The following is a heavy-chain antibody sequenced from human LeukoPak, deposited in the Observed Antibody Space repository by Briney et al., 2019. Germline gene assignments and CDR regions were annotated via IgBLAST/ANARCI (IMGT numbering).Heavy chain of an antibody. Sequence: GGSLRLSCAASGFTFSSYNMNWVRQAPGKGPEWVSTITSTSTYIAYADSVKGRFTISKDNADNSLYLQMNSLRDDDTAVYYCAKERPHGMDVWGQGTPVTVSS. CDR3: AKERPHGMDV. V-gene: IGHV3-21*01. J-gene: IGHJ6*02. CDR2: ITSTSTYI. D-gene: IGHD6-6*01. CDR1: GFTFSSYN.